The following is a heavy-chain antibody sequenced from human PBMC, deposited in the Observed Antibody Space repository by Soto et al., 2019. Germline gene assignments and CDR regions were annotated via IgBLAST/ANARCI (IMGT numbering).Heavy chain of an antibody. V-gene: IGHV1-69*01. J-gene: IGHJ5*02. D-gene: IGHD1-26*01. Sequence: QVQLVQSGAEVKKPGSSVKVSCKASGGTFTTYAITWVRQAPGQGLEWMGGIIPIFGTANYAQKVQGRVTFPADESTSTACMHLSSLRSDDTAVYYCARAVGATLNWFDPWGQGTRVPVSS. CDR2: IIPIFGTA. CDR1: GGTFTTYA. CDR3: ARAVGATLNWFDP.